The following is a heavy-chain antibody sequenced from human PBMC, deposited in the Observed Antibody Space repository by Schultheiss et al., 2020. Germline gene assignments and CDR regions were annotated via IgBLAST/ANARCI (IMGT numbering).Heavy chain of an antibody. V-gene: IGHV4-59*01. CDR1: GGSFSSYY. CDR2: IYYSGST. J-gene: IGHJ5*02. CDR3: ARDRGGGSMFDP. D-gene: IGHD2-15*01. Sequence: SQTLSLTCAVYGGSFSSYYWSWIRQPPGKGLEWIGYIYYSGSTNYNPSLKSRVTISVDTSKNQFSLKLSSVTAADTAVYYCARDRGGGSMFDPWCHGTLVTVSS.